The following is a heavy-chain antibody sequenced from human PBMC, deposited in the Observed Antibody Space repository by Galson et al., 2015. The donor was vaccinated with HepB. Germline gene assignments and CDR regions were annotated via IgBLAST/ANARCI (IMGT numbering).Heavy chain of an antibody. CDR2: IYSGGST. D-gene: IGHD5-24*01. CDR1: GFTVSSNY. V-gene: IGHV3-53*04. J-gene: IGHJ3*02. CDR3: AGGRWLQYYDAFDI. Sequence: SLRLSCAASGFTVSSNYMSWVRQAPGKGLEWVSVIYSGGSTYYADFVKGRFTISRHNSKNTLYLQMNSLRAEDTAVYYCAGGRWLQYYDAFDIWGQGTMVTVSS.